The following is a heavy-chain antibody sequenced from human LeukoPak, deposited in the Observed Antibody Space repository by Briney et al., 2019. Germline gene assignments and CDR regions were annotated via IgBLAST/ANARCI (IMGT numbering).Heavy chain of an antibody. Sequence: PGGSLRLSCAASGFTFSSYAMSWARQAPGKGLEWVSAISGSGGSTYYADSVKGRFTISRDNSKNTLYLQMNSLRAEDTAVYYCAKCGYSYGDFDYWGQGTLVTVSS. CDR1: GFTFSSYA. D-gene: IGHD5-18*01. CDR2: ISGSGGST. J-gene: IGHJ4*02. CDR3: AKCGYSYGDFDY. V-gene: IGHV3-23*01.